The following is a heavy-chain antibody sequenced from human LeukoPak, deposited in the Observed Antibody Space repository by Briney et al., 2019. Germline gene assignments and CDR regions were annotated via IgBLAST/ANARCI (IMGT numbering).Heavy chain of an antibody. J-gene: IGHJ5*02. D-gene: IGHD3-3*01. CDR1: GGTFSSYA. V-gene: IGHV1-69*01. CDR2: IIPIFGTA. Sequence: GSSVKVSCKASGGTFSSYAISWVRQAPGQGLEWMGGIIPIFGTANYAQKFQGRVTITADESTSTAYMELSSLRSEDTAVYYCARDGSWGSKFSDFWSGYWFDPWGQGTLVTVSS. CDR3: ARDGSWGSKFSDFWSGYWFDP.